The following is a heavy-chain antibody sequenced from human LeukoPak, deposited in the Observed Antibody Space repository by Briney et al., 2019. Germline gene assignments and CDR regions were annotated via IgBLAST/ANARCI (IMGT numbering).Heavy chain of an antibody. D-gene: IGHD4-17*01. CDR2: VSGSSSPI. CDR3: AKGIGDYLHYYFDY. V-gene: IGHV3-48*02. CDR1: GFTFSSYS. J-gene: IGHJ4*02. Sequence: PGGSLRLSCAASGFTFSSYSMNWVRQAPGKGLEWVSYVSGSSSPIYYAVSVKGRFTISRDNAKKSLYLQMNSLRDEDTAVYYCAKGIGDYLHYYFDYWGQGTLVTVSS.